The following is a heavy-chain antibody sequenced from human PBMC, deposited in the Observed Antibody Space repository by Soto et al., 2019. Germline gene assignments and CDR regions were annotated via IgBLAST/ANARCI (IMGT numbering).Heavy chain of an antibody. CDR3: ARDNVSHAGFEYYYYMDV. V-gene: IGHV3-66*01. CDR2: IYSGGST. Sequence: GGSLRLSCAASGFTVSSNYMSWVRQAPGKGLEWVSVIYSGGSTYYADSVKGRFTISRDNSKNTLYLQMNSLRAEDTAVYYCARDNVSHAGFEYYYYMDVWGKGTTVTVSS. D-gene: IGHD3-16*01. J-gene: IGHJ6*03. CDR1: GFTVSSNY.